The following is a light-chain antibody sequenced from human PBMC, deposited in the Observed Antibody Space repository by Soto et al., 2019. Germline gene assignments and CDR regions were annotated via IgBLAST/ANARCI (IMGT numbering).Light chain of an antibody. J-gene: IGKJ2*01. CDR3: QQYGSSPPDT. Sequence: EIVLTQSPGTLSLSPGERATLSCRASQSVSSSYLAWYQQKPGQAPRLLIYGASSRATGIPDRFSGSGSGTYFTLTISRLEPEDFAVYYFQQYGSSPPDTFGQGTKLEIK. CDR2: GAS. V-gene: IGKV3-20*01. CDR1: QSVSSSY.